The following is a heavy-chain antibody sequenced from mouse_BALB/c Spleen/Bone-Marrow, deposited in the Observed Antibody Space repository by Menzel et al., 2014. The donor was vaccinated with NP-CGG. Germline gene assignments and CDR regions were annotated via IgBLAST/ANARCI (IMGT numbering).Heavy chain of an antibody. Sequence: VQLQQSGTVLARPGASVKMSCKASGYTFTSYWMHWVKQRPGQGLEWIGAIYPGNSDTSYNQKFKGKAKLTAVTSTSTAYMELGSLTNEDSAVYYCTRSYERYYAMDYWGQGTSVTVSS. CDR2: IYPGNSDT. D-gene: IGHD1-1*01. CDR1: GYTFTSYW. J-gene: IGHJ4*01. CDR3: TRSYERYYAMDY. V-gene: IGHV1-5*01.